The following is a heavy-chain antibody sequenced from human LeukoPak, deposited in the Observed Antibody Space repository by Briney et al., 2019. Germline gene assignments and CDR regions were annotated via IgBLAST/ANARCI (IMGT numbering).Heavy chain of an antibody. V-gene: IGHV3-23*05. CDR1: GFTFSSYA. Sequence: GESLRLSCAASGFTFSSYAMSWVRQAPGKGLEWVSAISDRSTYYADSVKGRFTISRDNSKSTLHLQMNSLRVEDTAVYYCAKDLGTSGRYCDYWGQGTLVTVSS. CDR2: ISDRST. J-gene: IGHJ4*02. D-gene: IGHD6-19*01. CDR3: AKDLGTSGRYCDY.